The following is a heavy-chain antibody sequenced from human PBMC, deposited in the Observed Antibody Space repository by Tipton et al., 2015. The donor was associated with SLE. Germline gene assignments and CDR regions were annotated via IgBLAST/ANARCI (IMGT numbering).Heavy chain of an antibody. CDR2: INPGDSDP. D-gene: IGHD6-6*01. J-gene: IGHJ4*02. Sequence: QLVQSGAEVKKPGESLKISCKGSGYSFTTYWIAWVRQMPGKGLEWMGIINPGDSDPRYSPSFQGLVTISADKSISTAYLQWSSLEASDTAMYYCARHGAIAATGPSSLWGQGTLVTVSS. CDR1: GYSFTTYW. CDR3: ARHGAIAATGPSSL. V-gene: IGHV5-51*01.